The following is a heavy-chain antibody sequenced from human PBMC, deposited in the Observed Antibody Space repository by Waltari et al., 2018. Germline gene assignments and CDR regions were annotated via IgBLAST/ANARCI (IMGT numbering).Heavy chain of an antibody. D-gene: IGHD2-15*01. V-gene: IGHV1-8*03. CDR2: KKQNSDNT. CDR1: GSTFTSYD. Sequence: QVQLVQSGAEVKKPGASVTVSCTASGSTFTSYDINWLRQATGQGFAWMGWKKQNSDNTGYEQKYQGRVTITRNTARRTAYMERSSLRSEDTAVYYCRYCSGGSCSFDYWGQGTLVTVSS. J-gene: IGHJ4*02. CDR3: RYCSGGSCSFDY.